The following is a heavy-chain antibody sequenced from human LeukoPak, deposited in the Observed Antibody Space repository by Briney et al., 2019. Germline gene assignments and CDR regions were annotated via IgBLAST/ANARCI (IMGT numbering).Heavy chain of an antibody. CDR2: INYSGST. CDR1: GGSISTYY. V-gene: IGHV4-59*12. D-gene: IGHD6-6*01. CDR3: ARVWAALVRRYFDS. Sequence: SETLSLTCTVSGGSISTYYWSWIRQPPGKGLEWIGYINYSGSTYYNPSLRSRVTISVDTSKNQFSLKLSSVTAADTAVYYCARVWAALVRRYFDSWGQGTLVTVSS. J-gene: IGHJ4*02.